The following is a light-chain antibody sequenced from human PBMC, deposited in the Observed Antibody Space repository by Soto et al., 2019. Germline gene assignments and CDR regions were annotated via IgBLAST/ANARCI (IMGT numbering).Light chain of an antibody. CDR1: TSNIGNNY. CDR3: GTWDSSLSAVV. Sequence: QSVLTQPPSVSAAPGQKVTISCSGSTSNIGNNYVSWYQQLPGTAPKLLIYDNNKRPSGIPDRFSGSKFGTSATLGITGLQTGDEADYYCGTWDSSLSAVVFGGGTKVTVL. CDR2: DNN. V-gene: IGLV1-51*01. J-gene: IGLJ2*01.